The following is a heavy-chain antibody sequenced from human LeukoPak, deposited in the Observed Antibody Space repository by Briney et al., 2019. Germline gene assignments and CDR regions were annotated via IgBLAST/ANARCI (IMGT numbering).Heavy chain of an antibody. J-gene: IGHJ4*02. CDR3: ARQGYSYGPAVDGAY. V-gene: IGHV4-39*01. Sequence: PSETLSLTCTVSGGSISSSSYYWGWIRQPPGKGLEWIGSIYYSGSTYYNPSLKSRVTISVDTSKNQFSLKLSSVTAADTAVYYCARQGYSYGPAVDGAYWGQGTLVTVSS. CDR2: IYYSGST. D-gene: IGHD5-18*01. CDR1: GGSISSSSYY.